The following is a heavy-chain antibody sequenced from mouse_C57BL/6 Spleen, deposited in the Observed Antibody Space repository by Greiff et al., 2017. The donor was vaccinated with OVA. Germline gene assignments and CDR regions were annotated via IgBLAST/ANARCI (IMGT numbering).Heavy chain of an antibody. V-gene: IGHV1-82*01. Sequence: VQLQQSGPELVKPGASVKISCKASGYAFSSSWMNWVKQRPGKGLEWIGRIYPGDGDTNYNGKFKGKATLTADKSSSTAYMQLSSLTSEDSAVYFCARRIGAYSNYEDYFDYWGQGTTLTVSS. CDR2: IYPGDGDT. CDR1: GYAFSSSW. J-gene: IGHJ2*01. D-gene: IGHD2-5*01. CDR3: ARRIGAYSNYEDYFDY.